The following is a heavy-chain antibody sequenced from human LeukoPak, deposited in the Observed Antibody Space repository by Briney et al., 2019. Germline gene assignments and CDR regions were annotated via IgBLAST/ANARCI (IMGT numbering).Heavy chain of an antibody. V-gene: IGHV3-7*01. CDR1: GFTFSSYW. D-gene: IGHD3-16*01. CDR3: ARGGTATYYFDY. Sequence: PGGSLRLSCAASGFTFSSYWMSWVRQAPGKGLECVANIKLDGSEKNYVDSVKGRFTISRDNAKNSVYLQMNSLRAEDTAVYYCARGGTATYYFDYWGQGTLVTVSS. J-gene: IGHJ4*02. CDR2: IKLDGSEK.